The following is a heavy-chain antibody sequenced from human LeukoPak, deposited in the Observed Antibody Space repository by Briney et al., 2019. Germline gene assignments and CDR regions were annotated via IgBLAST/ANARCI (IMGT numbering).Heavy chain of an antibody. CDR1: GFTFSSYG. CDR2: IQYDGSNK. Sequence: GGSPRLSCAASGFTFSSYGMHWVCQAPGKGLEWVALIQYDGSNKYYADSVKGRFTISRDNSKNTLYLQMNSLRAEDTAVYYCAKGTIRYCSSTGCYIDYWGQGTLVTVSS. V-gene: IGHV3-30*02. CDR3: AKGTIRYCSSTGCYIDY. J-gene: IGHJ4*02. D-gene: IGHD2-2*01.